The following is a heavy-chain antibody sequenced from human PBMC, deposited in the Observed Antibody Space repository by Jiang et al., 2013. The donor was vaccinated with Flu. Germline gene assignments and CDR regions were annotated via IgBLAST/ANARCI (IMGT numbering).Heavy chain of an antibody. CDR1: GGTFSSYA. V-gene: IGHV1-69*01. Sequence: SGAEVKKPGSSVKVSCKASGGTFSSYAISWVRQAPGQGLEWMGGIIPIFGTANYAQKFQGRVTITADESTSTAYMELSSLRSEDTAVYYCARVESFSDILTGYSARANWFDPWGQG. CDR2: IIPIFGTA. J-gene: IGHJ5*02. CDR3: ARVESFSDILTGYSARANWFDP. D-gene: IGHD3-9*01.